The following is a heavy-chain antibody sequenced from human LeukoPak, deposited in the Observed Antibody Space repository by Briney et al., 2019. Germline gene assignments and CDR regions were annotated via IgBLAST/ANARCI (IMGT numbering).Heavy chain of an antibody. CDR1: GGTFSSYA. Sequence: AASVKVSCKASGGTFSSYAISWVRQAPGQGLEWMGGIIPIFGTANYAQKFQGRVTITTDESTSTAYMELSSLRSEDTAVYYCATPPMEGHDYGDYGASAFDIWGQGTMVTVSS. J-gene: IGHJ3*02. CDR3: ATPPMEGHDYGDYGASAFDI. V-gene: IGHV1-69*05. CDR2: IIPIFGTA. D-gene: IGHD4-17*01.